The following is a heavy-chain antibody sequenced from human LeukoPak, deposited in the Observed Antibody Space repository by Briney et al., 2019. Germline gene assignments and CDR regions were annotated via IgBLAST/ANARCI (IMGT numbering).Heavy chain of an antibody. V-gene: IGHV3-23*01. CDR2: ISSGGIST. CDR1: GFTFSSYA. D-gene: IGHD1-14*01. Sequence: GGSLRLSCAASGFTFSSYAMTWVRQAPGKGLEWVSTISSGGISTYYADSVKGRFTISRGNSKNILYLRMDSLRAEDTAVYYCAKEQTPSRAGTPIDYWGQGNLVTVSS. CDR3: AKEQTPSRAGTPIDY. J-gene: IGHJ4*02.